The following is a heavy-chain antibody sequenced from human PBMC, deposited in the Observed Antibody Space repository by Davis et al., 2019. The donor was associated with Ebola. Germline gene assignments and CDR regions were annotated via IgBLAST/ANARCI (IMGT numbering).Heavy chain of an antibody. CDR2: IYYSGIT. CDR1: GGSIISSSSY. V-gene: IGHV4-39*01. Sequence: SETLSLTCTVSGGSIISSSSYWGWIRQPPRKGLEWIGSIYYSGITYYNPSLKSRVTISVDTSKNQFSLKLRSVTAADTAVYYCARRGYCISTSCYALDYWGQGTLVTVSS. CDR3: ARRGYCISTSCYALDY. D-gene: IGHD2-2*01. J-gene: IGHJ4*02.